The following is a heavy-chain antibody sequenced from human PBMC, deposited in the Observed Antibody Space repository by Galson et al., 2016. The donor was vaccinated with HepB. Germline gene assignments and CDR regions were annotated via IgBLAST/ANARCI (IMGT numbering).Heavy chain of an antibody. CDR1: GFSFNDYG. J-gene: IGHJ5*02. V-gene: IGHV3-30*04. D-gene: IGHD6-19*01. CDR2: ISYGGDI. CDR3: ARDWGSSGWYNWFDP. Sequence: LRLSCAASGFSFNDYGFHWVRQAPGKGLEWLAMISYGGDIYYTDSVKGRFTISRDNSENTLYLQMNSLRPEDTGVYYCARDWGSSGWYNWFDPWGQGTLVTVSS.